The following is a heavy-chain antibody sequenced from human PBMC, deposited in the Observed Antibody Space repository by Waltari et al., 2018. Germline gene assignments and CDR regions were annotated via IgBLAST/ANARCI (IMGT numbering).Heavy chain of an antibody. CDR2: LNQSGSH. V-gene: IGHV4-34*01. J-gene: IGHJ5*02. D-gene: IGHD2-2*01. Sequence: QVQLQQWGAGLLKPSETLSLTCAVYGGSFSGYYWSWIRQPPGKGLEWIGELNQSGSHNYNPSLKSRVTISVDTSKNQFSLKLSSVTAADTAVYYCARCSSNNTKGWFDPWGQGTLVTVSS. CDR3: ARCSSNNTKGWFDP. CDR1: GGSFSGYY.